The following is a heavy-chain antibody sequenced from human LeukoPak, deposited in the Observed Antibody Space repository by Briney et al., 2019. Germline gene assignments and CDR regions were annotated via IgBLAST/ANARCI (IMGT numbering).Heavy chain of an antibody. D-gene: IGHD3-3*01. CDR3: ARGGITIFGVVISNWYFDL. V-gene: IGHV4-34*01. J-gene: IGHJ2*01. CDR2: INHSGST. CDR1: GGSFSGYY. Sequence: SETLSLTCAVYGGSFSGYYWSWIRQPPGKGLEWIGEINHSGSTNYNPSLESRVTISVDTSKNQFSLKLSSVTAADTAVYYCARGGITIFGVVISNWYFDLWGRGTLVTVSS.